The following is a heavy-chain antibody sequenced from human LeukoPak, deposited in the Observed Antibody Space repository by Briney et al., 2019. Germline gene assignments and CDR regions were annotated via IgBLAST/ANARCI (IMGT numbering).Heavy chain of an antibody. CDR1: RGSIRSYY. CDR3: ASGSGSYYFVY. D-gene: IGHD3-10*01. CDR2: FYYGEST. Sequence: SKTLSLTCTVSRGSIRSYYWSWIQQPPEKVQEWSWSFYYGESTNYNPSLKSRVIISVDTSKTQVSLKLNSINAADTAVYYCASGSGSYYFVYWGQGVLVTVSS. V-gene: IGHV4-59*01. J-gene: IGHJ4*02.